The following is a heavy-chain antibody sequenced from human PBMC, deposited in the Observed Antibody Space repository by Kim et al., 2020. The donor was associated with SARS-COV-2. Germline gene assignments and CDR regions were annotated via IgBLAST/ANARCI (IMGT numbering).Heavy chain of an antibody. CDR1: GFTFSSYG. D-gene: IGHD5-18*01. CDR3: ARGYSYGFFDY. V-gene: IGHV3-33*01. J-gene: IGHJ4*02. Sequence: GGSLRLSCAASGFTFSSYGMHWVRQAPGKGLEWVAVIWYDGSNKYYADSVKGRFTISRDNSENTLYLQMNSLRAEDTAVYYCARGYSYGFFDYWGQGTLVTVSS. CDR2: IWYDGSNK.